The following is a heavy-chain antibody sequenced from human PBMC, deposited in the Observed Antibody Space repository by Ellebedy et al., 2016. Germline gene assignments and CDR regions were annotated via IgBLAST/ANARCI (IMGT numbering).Heavy chain of an antibody. CDR1: GFRFSDYY. J-gene: IGHJ4*02. V-gene: IGHV3-11*01. CDR3: AFNIRRGDGLN. CDR2: FSGRGHII. D-gene: IGHD2-21*02. Sequence: GGSLRLXXAASGFRFSDYYMNWLRQAPGKGLEWVASFSGRGHIINYADSVRGRFTISRDNARNTLSLQMNSLRADDTAVYYCAFNIRRGDGLNWGQGTLVSVSS.